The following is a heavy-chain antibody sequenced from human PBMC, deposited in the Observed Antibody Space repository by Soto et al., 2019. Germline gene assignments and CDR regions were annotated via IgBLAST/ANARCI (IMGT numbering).Heavy chain of an antibody. CDR3: ARHYYGSGGYFDY. D-gene: IGHD3-10*01. CDR2: IYYSGST. J-gene: IGHJ4*02. Sequence: SETLSLTCTVSGGSISSYYWSWIRQPPGKGLEWIGYIYYSGSTNYNPSLKSRVTISVDTSKNQFSLKLSSVTAADTAVYYCARHYYGSGGYFDYWGQGTLVTVS. CDR1: GGSISSYY. V-gene: IGHV4-59*08.